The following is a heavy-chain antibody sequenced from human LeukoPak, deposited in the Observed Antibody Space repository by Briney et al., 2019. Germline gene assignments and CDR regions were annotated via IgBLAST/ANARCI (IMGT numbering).Heavy chain of an antibody. V-gene: IGHV3-11*04. CDR3: ARGGAATVKYYGDSY. D-gene: IGHD4-17*01. J-gene: IGHJ4*02. CDR1: GFTFSDYY. CDR2: ISSSGSTI. Sequence: SGGSLRLSCAALGFTFSDYYMSWIRQAPGKGLEWVSYISSSGSTIYYADSVKGRFTISRDNAKNSLYLQMNSLRAEDTAVYYCARGGAATVKYYGDSYWGQGTLVTVSS.